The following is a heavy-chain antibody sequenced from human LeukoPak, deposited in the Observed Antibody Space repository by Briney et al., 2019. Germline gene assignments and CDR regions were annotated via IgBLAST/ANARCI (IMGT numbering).Heavy chain of an antibody. CDR3: ARSDIAYYYDSSGYAFDI. D-gene: IGHD3-22*01. CDR2: IYTSGST. Sequence: SETLSLTCTVSGGSISSYYWSWIRQPAGKGLEWIGRIYTSGSTNYNPSLKSRVTMSVDTSKNQFSLKLSSVTAADTAVYYCARSDIAYYYDSSGYAFDISGQGTMVTVSS. J-gene: IGHJ3*02. CDR1: GGSISSYY. V-gene: IGHV4-4*07.